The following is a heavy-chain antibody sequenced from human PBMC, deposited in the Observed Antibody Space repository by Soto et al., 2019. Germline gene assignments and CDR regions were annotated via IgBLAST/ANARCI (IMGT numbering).Heavy chain of an antibody. V-gene: IGHV3-11*01. J-gene: IGHJ4*02. CDR1: GFTFSDYY. CDR2: ISSSGNII. D-gene: IGHD3-22*01. Sequence: QVQLVESGGGLVKTGGSLRIVCEASGFTFSDYYMSWVRQAPGKGLEWVSYISSSGNIIYYADSVKGRFTISRDNAKNSVYLQMNSLRAEDTALYLCAKMSSENYYDPVFSWGQGTLVTVSS. CDR3: AKMSSENYYDPVFS.